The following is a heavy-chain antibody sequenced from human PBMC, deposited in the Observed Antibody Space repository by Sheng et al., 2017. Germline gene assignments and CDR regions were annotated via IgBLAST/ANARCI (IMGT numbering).Heavy chain of an antibody. Sequence: QVQLVQSGAELKKPGSSVRVSCKASGGTFGRHTVSWLRQAPGQGPEWLGGIIPILGVTNYAPKFQTRLTITADTSSTTAYMQLNSLKFEDTAVYYCATGYGGNSHYADWGQGTLVIVSS. D-gene: IGHD4-17*01. V-gene: IGHV1-69*10. CDR1: GGTFGRHT. CDR3: ATGYGGNSHYAD. CDR2: IIPILGVT. J-gene: IGHJ4*02.